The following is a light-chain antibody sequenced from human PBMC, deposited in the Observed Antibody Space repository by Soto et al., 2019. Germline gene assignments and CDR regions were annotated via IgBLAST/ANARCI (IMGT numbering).Light chain of an antibody. V-gene: IGLV1-47*02. Sequence: QSALTQPPSASRTPGQRVTISCSGSSSNIGSNYVYWYQQLPGTAPKLLIYSNNQRPSGVPDRFSGSKSGTSASLAISGLRSEDEADYYCAAWDDSLSGLYVFGTGTKLTVL. J-gene: IGLJ1*01. CDR2: SNN. CDR1: SSNIGSNY. CDR3: AAWDDSLSGLYV.